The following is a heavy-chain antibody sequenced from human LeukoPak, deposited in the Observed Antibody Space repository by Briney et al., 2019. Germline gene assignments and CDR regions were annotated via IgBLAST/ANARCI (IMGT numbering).Heavy chain of an antibody. V-gene: IGHV3-33*01. CDR3: ARNTYYYERSGWKAFDI. Sequence: GGSLRLSCAASGFTFSSYGMHWVRQAPGKGLEWVAVIWYDGSNKYYADSVKGRFTISRDNSKNTLYLQMNSLRVEDTAVYYCARNTYYYERSGWKAFDIWGQGTMVTVSS. CDR2: IWYDGSNK. D-gene: IGHD3-22*01. CDR1: GFTFSSYG. J-gene: IGHJ3*02.